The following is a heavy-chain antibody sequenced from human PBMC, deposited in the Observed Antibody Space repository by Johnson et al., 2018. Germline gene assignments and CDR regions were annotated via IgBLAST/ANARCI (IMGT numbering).Heavy chain of an antibody. CDR2: TYYRSKWYN. D-gene: IGHD3-22*01. Sequence: QVQLQESGPGLVKPSQTLSLTCAISGDSVSSNSAAWNWIRQSPSRGLEWLGRTYYRSKWYNASAVSVKSRITITPDTSKNQFSLRLNSGTPADTAVYYCAKAVDSSGYSGVVAFDIWGQGTMVTVSS. J-gene: IGHJ3*02. CDR3: AKAVDSSGYSGVVAFDI. CDR1: GDSVSSNSAA. V-gene: IGHV6-1*01.